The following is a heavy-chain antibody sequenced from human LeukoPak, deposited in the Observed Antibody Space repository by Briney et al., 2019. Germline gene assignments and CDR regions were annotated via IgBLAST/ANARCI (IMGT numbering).Heavy chain of an antibody. CDR3: ARERSSGWYFDY. J-gene: IGHJ4*02. V-gene: IGHV3-21*01. Sequence: GGSLRLSCAASGFTFSSYSMNWVRQAPGKGLEWVSSISSSSSYIYYADSVKGRFTISRDNAKNSLYLQMNSLRAEDTAVYYCARERSSGWYFDYWGLGTLVTVSS. D-gene: IGHD6-19*01. CDR1: GFTFSSYS. CDR2: ISSSSSYI.